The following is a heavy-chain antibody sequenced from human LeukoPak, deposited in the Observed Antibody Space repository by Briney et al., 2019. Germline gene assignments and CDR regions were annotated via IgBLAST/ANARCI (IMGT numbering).Heavy chain of an antibody. CDR3: ARVYYSNSYDYWYFDL. J-gene: IGHJ2*01. CDR2: IYDSGLT. D-gene: IGHD6-13*01. CDR1: GGPISRYY. V-gene: IGHV4-59*01. Sequence: KPTETLSLTCTVSGGPISRYYWSWIRQPPGKGLEWIGHIYDSGLTNYNPSLNRRVTISVDTSKNQFSLKLSSVTAADTAVYYCARVYYSNSYDYWYFDLWGRGTLVTVSS.